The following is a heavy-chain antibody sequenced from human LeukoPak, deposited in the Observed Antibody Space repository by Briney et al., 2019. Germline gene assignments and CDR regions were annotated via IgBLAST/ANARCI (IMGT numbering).Heavy chain of an antibody. D-gene: IGHD6-13*01. V-gene: IGHV3-48*03. CDR3: VPPAAGLHRTISIEYLQD. Sequence: GGSLRLSCVAAGLSFSSYDMYWVRQAPGKGLEWVAYISTSGSSIDYADSVKGRFTISRDNGKSSVFLQMNSLRVEDTAVYYCVPPAAGLHRTISIEYLQDWGQGTLVTVSS. CDR1: GLSFSSYD. J-gene: IGHJ1*01. CDR2: ISTSGSSI.